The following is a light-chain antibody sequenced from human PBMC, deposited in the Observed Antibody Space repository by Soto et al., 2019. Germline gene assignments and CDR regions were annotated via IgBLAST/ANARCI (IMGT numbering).Light chain of an antibody. V-gene: IGKV3-15*01. Sequence: EIVMTQSPATLSVSPGERATLSCRASQSVSSNLAWYQQKPGQAPRLLIYAASARATGIPARFSGSGSGTEFTLTISSLQSGDFAVYYCQQYNNWPPMAFGQGTKVEIK. CDR2: AAS. CDR1: QSVSSN. CDR3: QQYNNWPPMA. J-gene: IGKJ1*01.